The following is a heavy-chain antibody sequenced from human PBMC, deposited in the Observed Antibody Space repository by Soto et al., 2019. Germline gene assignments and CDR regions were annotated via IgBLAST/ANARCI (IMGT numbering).Heavy chain of an antibody. CDR3: ARGNSNNFLLRYYYGMEV. Sequence: QVQLVQSGAEVKKPGSSVKVSCKASGGTFSSYAISWVRQAPGQGLEWMGGIIPIFGTANYAQKFQGRVTITADESPSTAYMELSSLRSEDTAVYYCARGNSNNFLLRYYYGMEVWGQGTRVTVSS. V-gene: IGHV1-69*01. D-gene: IGHD4-4*01. J-gene: IGHJ6*02. CDR2: IIPIFGTA. CDR1: GGTFSSYA.